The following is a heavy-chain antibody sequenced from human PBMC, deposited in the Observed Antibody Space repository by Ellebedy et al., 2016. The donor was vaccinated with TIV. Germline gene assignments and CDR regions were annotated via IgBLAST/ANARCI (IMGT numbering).Heavy chain of an antibody. CDR1: GHTLPTYS. CDR3: ARGVEDV. CDR2: INTGNGKL. D-gene: IGHD3-3*01. V-gene: IGHV1-3*04. J-gene: IGHJ6*02. Sequence: ASVKVSXXASGHTLPTYSMHWVRQAPGQGPEWMGWINTGNGKLRYSQNFQGRVTITWDTSASTAYMELSSLRSEDTAVYYCARGVEDVWGQGTTVTVSS.